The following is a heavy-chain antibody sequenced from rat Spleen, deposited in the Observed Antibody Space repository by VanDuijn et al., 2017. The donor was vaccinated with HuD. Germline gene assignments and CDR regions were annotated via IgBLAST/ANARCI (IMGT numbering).Heavy chain of an antibody. V-gene: IGHV1-43*01. CDR3: ATDGYYDGYYHGPVFGVMDA. CDR1: GYTFTSYY. J-gene: IGHJ4*01. D-gene: IGHD1-12*03. CDR2: INTGSGGT. Sequence: QVQLQQSGAELAKPGSSVKISCKASGYTFTSYYVSWIKQTTGQGLECVGYINTGSGGTNYNEKFKGKATLTVDKSSSTAFMQLSSLTPDDSAVYYCATDGYYDGYYHGPVFGVMDAWGQGASVTVSS.